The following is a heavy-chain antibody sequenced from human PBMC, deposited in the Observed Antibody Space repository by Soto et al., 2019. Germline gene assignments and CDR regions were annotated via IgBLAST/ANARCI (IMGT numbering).Heavy chain of an antibody. CDR2: IYYSGST. CDR3: ASRSPGYYDILSGYYGNWFDP. CDR1: GGSISSSSYY. Sequence: QLQLQESGPGLVKPSETLSLTCTVSGGSISSSSYYWGWIRQPPGKGLEWIGSIYYSGSTYYNPSLKSRVTISVDTSQNPFSLKLSSVTAADTAVYYCASRSPGYYDILSGYYGNWFDPWGQGTLVTVSS. D-gene: IGHD3-9*01. J-gene: IGHJ5*02. V-gene: IGHV4-39*01.